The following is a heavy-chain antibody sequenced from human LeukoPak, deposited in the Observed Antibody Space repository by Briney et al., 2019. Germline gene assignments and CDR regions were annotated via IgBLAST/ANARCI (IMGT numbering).Heavy chain of an antibody. Sequence: GESLKISCKGSGYSFTSYWIGWVRQMPGKGLEWMGIIYPGDSDTRYSPSFQGQVTISADKSISTAYLQWSSLRASDTAMYYCARLLSDYDFWSGPNPGAFDIWGQGTMVTVSS. CDR3: ARLLSDYDFWSGPNPGAFDI. CDR1: GYSFTSYW. J-gene: IGHJ3*02. V-gene: IGHV5-51*01. CDR2: IYPGDSDT. D-gene: IGHD3-3*01.